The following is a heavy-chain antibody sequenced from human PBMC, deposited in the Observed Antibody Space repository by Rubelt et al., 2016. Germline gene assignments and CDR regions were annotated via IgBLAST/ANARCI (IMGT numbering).Heavy chain of an antibody. J-gene: IGHJ4*02. CDR3: AKSHSGSDYLSPFDY. CDR1: GFTFDDYA. CDR2: IAWDGAST. V-gene: IGHV3-43D*03. Sequence: EVQLVESGGVVVQPGGSLRLSCAASGFTFDDYAMHWVRQAPGKGLELVSLIAWDGASTYYGDSVKGRFTISRDNSKNSLYLQMNSVGAWDTALYYCAKSHSGSDYLSPFDYWGQGTLVTVSS. D-gene: IGHD5-12*01.